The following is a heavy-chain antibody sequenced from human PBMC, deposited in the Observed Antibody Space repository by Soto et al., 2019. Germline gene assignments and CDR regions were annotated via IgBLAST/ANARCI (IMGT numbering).Heavy chain of an antibody. CDR2: IYYIGST. CDR3: ARREYQLLPNWYFDL. Sequence: QVQLQESGPGLVKPSQTLSLTCTVSGGSISSGVYYWSCIRQHPVKGLEWIGYIYYIGSTYYTPYLKSRVTISVDASKNQCSLKLSSVTAADTAVYYCARREYQLLPNWYFDLWGRGTLVTVSS. CDR1: GGSISSGVYY. V-gene: IGHV4-31*03. D-gene: IGHD2-2*01. J-gene: IGHJ2*01.